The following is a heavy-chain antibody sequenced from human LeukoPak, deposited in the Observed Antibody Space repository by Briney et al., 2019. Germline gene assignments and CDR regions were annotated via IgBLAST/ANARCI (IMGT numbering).Heavy chain of an antibody. Sequence: SETLSLTCSVSDGSINSYYWNWIRGPPGKGLEWIGYIYYNGNTNYSPSLKSRVTMSVDTSKNLFSLKVSSVTAADTAVYHCARGRSNYYGMDVWGQGTTVTVSS. CDR2: IYYNGNT. D-gene: IGHD1-26*01. J-gene: IGHJ6*02. V-gene: IGHV4-59*01. CDR1: DGSINSYY. CDR3: ARGRSNYYGMDV.